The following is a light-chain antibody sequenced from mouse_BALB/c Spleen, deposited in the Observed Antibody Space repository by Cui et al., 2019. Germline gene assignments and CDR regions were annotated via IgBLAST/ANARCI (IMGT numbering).Light chain of an antibody. CDR2: STS. CDR1: SSVSY. J-gene: IGKJ1*01. V-gene: IGKV4-80*01. CDR3: HQWSSYPWT. Sequence: QIVPTQSPAIISASLGEEITLTCSASSSVSYVHWNQQKSGTSPKLLIYSTSNLASGVPSRFSGSGSGTFYSLTISSVEAEDAADYYCHQWSSYPWTFGGGTKLEIK.